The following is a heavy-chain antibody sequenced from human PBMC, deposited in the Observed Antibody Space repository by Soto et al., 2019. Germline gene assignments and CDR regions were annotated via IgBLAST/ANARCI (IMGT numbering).Heavy chain of an antibody. CDR1: GFTFSSYA. V-gene: IGHV3-33*06. D-gene: IGHD7-27*01. CDR2: IWFDGSNK. J-gene: IGHJ4*02. CDR3: AKEADWGFDY. Sequence: ESVGGVVQPGRSLRLSCAASGFTFSSYAMHWVRQAPGKGLEWVAVIWFDGSNKHYTDSVKGRFTISRDNSKNTLYVQMNSLRAEDTAIYYCAKEADWGFDYWGQGTLVTVSS.